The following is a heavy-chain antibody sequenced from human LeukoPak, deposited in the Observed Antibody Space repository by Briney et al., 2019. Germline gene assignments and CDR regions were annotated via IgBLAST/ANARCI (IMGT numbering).Heavy chain of an antibody. V-gene: IGHV4-59*08. CDR2: IYYSGST. J-gene: IGHJ4*02. Sequence: SETPSLTCTVSGGSISSYYWSWIRQPPGKGLEWIGYIYYSGSTNYNPSLKSRVTISVDTSKNQFSLKLSSVTAADTDVYYCQKPAYDILTGYPYYFDYWGQGTLVTVSS. CDR1: GGSISSYY. CDR3: QKPAYDILTGYPYYFDY. D-gene: IGHD3-9*01.